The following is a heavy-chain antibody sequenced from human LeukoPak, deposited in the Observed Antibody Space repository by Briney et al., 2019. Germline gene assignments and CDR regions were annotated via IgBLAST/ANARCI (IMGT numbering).Heavy chain of an antibody. V-gene: IGHV1-2*02. CDR1: GYTLTEHP. J-gene: IGHJ1*01. CDR3: SRGSVDSSGQGALQH. D-gene: IGHD3-22*01. Sequence: ASVKVSCKASGYTLTEHPLYWVRQAPGQGLERVGWVNTNSGGTSYAQRFQGRVTMTRDTSINTAYMELNRLTSEDTAVYYCSRGSVDSSGQGALQHWGQGTLVTVSS. CDR2: VNTNSGGT.